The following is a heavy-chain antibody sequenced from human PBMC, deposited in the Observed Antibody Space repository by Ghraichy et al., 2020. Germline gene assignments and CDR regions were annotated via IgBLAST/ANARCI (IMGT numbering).Heavy chain of an antibody. V-gene: IGHV3-21*01. J-gene: IGHJ6*02. D-gene: IGHD4-17*01. CDR2: ISSSSKNI. CDR1: GFSFSSYS. Sequence: GGSLRLSCAASGFSFSSYSMNWVRQAPGKGPEWVSSISSSSKNIYYADSVKGRFTISRDNAKNSLYLQMNSLRAEDTAVYYCARGIVTRAFYYFYGIDVRGQGTTVTVSS. CDR3: ARGIVTRAFYYFYGIDV.